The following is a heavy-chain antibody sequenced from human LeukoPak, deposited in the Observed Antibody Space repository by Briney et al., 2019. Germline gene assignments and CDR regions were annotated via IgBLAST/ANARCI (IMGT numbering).Heavy chain of an antibody. V-gene: IGHV3-21*01. D-gene: IGHD5-24*01. CDR1: GFTFNIYS. CDR2: ISSGSSYI. CDR3: TRDNELGGYKGWYFDY. J-gene: IGHJ4*02. Sequence: GGSLRLSCAASGFTFNIYSMNWVRQAPGKGLEWIASISSGSSYINYADSVKGRFAISRDNAKKSVFLQMNSLRAEDTAVYFCTRDNELGGYKGWYFDYWGQGTLATVFS.